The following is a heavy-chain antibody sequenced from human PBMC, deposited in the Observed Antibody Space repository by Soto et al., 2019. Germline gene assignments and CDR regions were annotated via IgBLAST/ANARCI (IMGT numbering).Heavy chain of an antibody. V-gene: IGHV4-31*03. CDR1: GGSTSSGGHY. Sequence: QVQLQESGPGLVKPSQTLSLTCTVSGGSTSSGGHYWSWIRQHPGKGLEWIGYFSYSGSTYYNPSLESRVTISGDTSKNQFSLKLSSVTAADTAVYYCARDALSRDSIWGQGTLVTVSS. D-gene: IGHD3-22*01. J-gene: IGHJ4*02. CDR2: FSYSGST. CDR3: ARDALSRDSI.